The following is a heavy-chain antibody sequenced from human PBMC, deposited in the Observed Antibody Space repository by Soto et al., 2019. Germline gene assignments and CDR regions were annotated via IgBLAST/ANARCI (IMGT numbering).Heavy chain of an antibody. V-gene: IGHV3-33*01. CDR1: GFTFSSYA. Sequence: GGSLRLSCAASGFTFSSYAMHWVRQAPGKGLEWVAVIWYDGSDKYFADSVKGRFTISRDNSKNTLYLQMNSLRAEDTAVYYCARNYAAARTLFYYYMDVWGKGTTVTVSS. CDR3: ARNYAAARTLFYYYMDV. CDR2: IWYDGSDK. D-gene: IGHD2-21*01. J-gene: IGHJ6*03.